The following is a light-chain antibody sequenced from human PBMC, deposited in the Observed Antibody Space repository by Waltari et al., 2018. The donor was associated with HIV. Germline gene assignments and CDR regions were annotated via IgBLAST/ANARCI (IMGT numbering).Light chain of an antibody. CDR3: NSRDSSGNHIVV. V-gene: IGLV3-19*01. Sequence: SSELTQDPAVSVALGQTVRITCQGDSLRSYYASWYQQKPGQAPVLVIYGKNNRPSGIPDRFSGSSSGNTASLTLTGAQAEDEADYYCNSRDSSGNHIVVFGGGTKLTVL. J-gene: IGLJ2*01. CDR1: SLRSYY. CDR2: GKN.